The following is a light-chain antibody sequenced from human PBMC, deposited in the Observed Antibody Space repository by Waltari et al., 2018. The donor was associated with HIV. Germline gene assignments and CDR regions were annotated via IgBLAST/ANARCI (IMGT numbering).Light chain of an antibody. Sequence: QSALTQPRSVSGSPGQSVTIPCTGTSSDVGGYKYVSWYQQHPGKAPKLMIYDLSKRPSGVPDRFSGSKSGNTASLTISGLQAEDEADYYCCSYAGSSTFLFGTGTKVTVL. CDR2: DLS. V-gene: IGLV2-11*01. CDR3: CSYAGSSTFL. J-gene: IGLJ1*01. CDR1: SSDVGGYKY.